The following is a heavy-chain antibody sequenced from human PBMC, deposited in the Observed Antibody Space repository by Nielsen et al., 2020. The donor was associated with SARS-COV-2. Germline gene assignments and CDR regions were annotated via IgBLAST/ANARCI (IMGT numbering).Heavy chain of an antibody. CDR2: ISYDGSNK. V-gene: IGHV3-30*03. Sequence: GESLKISCAASGFTFSSYGMHWVRQAPGKGLEWVAVISYDGSNKYYADSVKGRFTISRDNSKNTLYLQMNSLRAEDTAVYYCARGEGYCSGGSCYSAYWDQGTLVTVSS. CDR3: ARGEGYCSGGSCYSAY. J-gene: IGHJ4*02. CDR1: GFTFSSYG. D-gene: IGHD2-15*01.